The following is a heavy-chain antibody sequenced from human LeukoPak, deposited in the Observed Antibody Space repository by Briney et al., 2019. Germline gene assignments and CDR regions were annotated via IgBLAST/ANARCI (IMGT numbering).Heavy chain of an antibody. J-gene: IGHJ4*02. CDR2: IYYSGST. D-gene: IGHD3-9*01. V-gene: IGHV4-59*08. Sequence: SSETLSLTCTVSGGSISSYYWSWIRQPPGKGLEWIGYIYYSGSTYYHPSLKSRVTISVDTSKNQFSLKLSSVTAADTAVYYCARAMGRLRFFELWGQGTLVTVSS. CDR1: GGSISSYY. CDR3: ARAMGRLRFFEL.